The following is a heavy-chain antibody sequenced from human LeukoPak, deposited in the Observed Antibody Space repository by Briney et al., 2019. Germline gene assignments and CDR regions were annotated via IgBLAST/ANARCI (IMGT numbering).Heavy chain of an antibody. CDR3: ARDGGSGTPFDF. Sequence: GGSLRLSCAASGSTFSSYWMHWVRQAPGKGLLWVSRITTDGGSTEYADSVKGRFTISRDNVKDTLYLQLNSLRAEDTAVYYCARDGGSGTPFDFWGQGTLVTVSS. J-gene: IGHJ4*02. D-gene: IGHD3-10*01. CDR2: ITTDGGST. CDR1: GSTFSSYW. V-gene: IGHV3-74*03.